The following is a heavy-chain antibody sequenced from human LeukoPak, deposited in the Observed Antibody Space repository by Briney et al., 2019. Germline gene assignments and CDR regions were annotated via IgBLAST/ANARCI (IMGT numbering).Heavy chain of an antibody. CDR1: GGSFSGYY. CDR2: IYYSGST. Sequence: SETLSLTCAVYGGSFSGYYWSWIRQPPGKGLEWIGSIYYSGSTYYNPSLKSRVTISVDTPKNQFSLKLSSVTAADTAVYYCAREVFLGGPQIDCWGQGTLVTVSS. J-gene: IGHJ4*02. CDR3: AREVFLGGPQIDC. V-gene: IGHV4-34*01. D-gene: IGHD3-16*01.